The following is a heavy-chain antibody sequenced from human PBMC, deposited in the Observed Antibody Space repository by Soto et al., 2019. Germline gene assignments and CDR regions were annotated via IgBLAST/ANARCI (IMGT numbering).Heavy chain of an antibody. Sequence: EVQLLESGGGLVQPGGSLRLSCAASGFTLGRYGMSWVRQAPGKGLEWVSAVSPNGQGIYYADSVRGRFTISRDFSKNSLFLQMNSLRAEDTAVYYCARVMCGDCSAYYYYSMDVWGQGTTVTVSS. CDR2: VSPNGQGI. CDR1: GFTLGRYG. D-gene: IGHD2-21*02. CDR3: ARVMCGDCSAYYYYSMDV. J-gene: IGHJ6*02. V-gene: IGHV3-23*01.